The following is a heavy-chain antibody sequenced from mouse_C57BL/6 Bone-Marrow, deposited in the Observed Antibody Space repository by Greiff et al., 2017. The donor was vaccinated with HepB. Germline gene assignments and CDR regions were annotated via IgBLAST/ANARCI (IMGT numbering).Heavy chain of an antibody. CDR2: IDPGNGNT. CDR3: GVAALSNGMDY. J-gene: IGHJ2*01. D-gene: IGHD1-1*01. CDR1: GFTIKNSY. V-gene: IGHV14-3*01. Sequence: VQLQQSVAELVRPGASVKLSCTASGFTIKNSYMHWVKQRPEQGLEWIGRIDPGNGNTNYDPKFQGKATITADPSSNTAYLQLSSLTSEDTTIYYCGVAALSNGMDYWGQGTTLTVSS.